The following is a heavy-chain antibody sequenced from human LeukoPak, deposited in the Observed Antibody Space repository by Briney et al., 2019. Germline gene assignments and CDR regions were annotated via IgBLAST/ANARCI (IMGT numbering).Heavy chain of an antibody. J-gene: IGHJ4*02. CDR2: IRPDGGER. V-gene: IGHV3-7*03. Sequence: GESLRLSCTASGFSGRTHWMSWVRQAPGTGLEWVANIRPDGGERYYGDSLKGRFTISRDNDKNSLYLQMNFVRADDTAIYYCTRQGDWNFEFWGQGTLVTVSS. CDR3: TRQGDWNFEF. D-gene: IGHD3/OR15-3a*01. CDR1: GFSGRTHW.